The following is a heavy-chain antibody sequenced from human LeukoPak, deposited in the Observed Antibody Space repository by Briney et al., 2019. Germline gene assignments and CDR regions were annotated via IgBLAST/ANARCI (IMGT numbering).Heavy chain of an antibody. CDR3: VAEERDFDC. D-gene: IGHD1-26*01. CDR1: GFTFSSYW. V-gene: IGHV3-74*01. Sequence: GGSLRLSGAASGFTFSSYWMHWVRQARGKGLVWVAGIKSDGSIIYYADSVKGRFTISRDNAKNTLYLQMNSLRAEDTAVYYCVAEERDFDCWGQGVLVTVSS. CDR2: IKSDGSII. J-gene: IGHJ4*02.